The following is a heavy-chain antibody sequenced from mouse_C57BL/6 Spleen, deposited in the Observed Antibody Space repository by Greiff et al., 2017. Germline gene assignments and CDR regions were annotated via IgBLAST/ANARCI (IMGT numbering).Heavy chain of an antibody. Sequence: VHVKQSGPELVKPGASVKISCKASGYSFTDYNMNWVKQSNGKSLEWIGVINPNYGTTSYNQKFKGKATLTVDQSSSTAYMQLNSLTSEDSAVYYCAIYYDYDGGAMDYWGQGTSVTVSS. D-gene: IGHD2-4*01. CDR2: INPNYGTT. CDR3: AIYYDYDGGAMDY. CDR1: GYSFTDYN. J-gene: IGHJ4*01. V-gene: IGHV1-39*01.